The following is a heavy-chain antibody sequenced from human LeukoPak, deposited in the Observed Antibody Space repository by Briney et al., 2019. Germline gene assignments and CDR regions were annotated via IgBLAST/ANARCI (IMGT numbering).Heavy chain of an antibody. V-gene: IGHV3-21*01. D-gene: IGHD5-12*01. CDR1: GFTFSSYS. J-gene: IGHJ4*02. CDR3: ARDSVAGYEVYFDY. CDR2: ISSSSSYI. Sequence: GGSLRLSCAASGFTFSSYSMNWVRQAPGKGLEWVSSISSSSSYIYYADSVKGRFTISRDNAKNSLYLQMNSLRAEDTAVYYCARDSVAGYEVYFDYWGQGTLDTVSS.